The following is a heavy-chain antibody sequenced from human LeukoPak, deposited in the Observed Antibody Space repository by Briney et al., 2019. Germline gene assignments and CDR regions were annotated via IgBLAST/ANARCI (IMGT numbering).Heavy chain of an antibody. D-gene: IGHD3-10*01. Sequence: PGGSLRLSCAASGFTFDDYAMHWVRQAPGKGLEWVSGISWNSGSIGYADSVKGRFTISRDNAKNSLYLQMNSLRAEDTALYYCAIDIGPARAEGAFDIWGQGTMVTVSS. CDR2: ISWNSGSI. CDR1: GFTFDDYA. V-gene: IGHV3-9*01. J-gene: IGHJ3*02. CDR3: AIDIGPARAEGAFDI.